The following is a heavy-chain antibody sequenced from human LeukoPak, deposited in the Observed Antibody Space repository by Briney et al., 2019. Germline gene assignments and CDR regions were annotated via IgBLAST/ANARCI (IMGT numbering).Heavy chain of an antibody. V-gene: IGHV1-18*01. CDR2: ISAYNGNT. CDR1: GYTFTSYG. J-gene: IGHJ4*02. CDR3: ARDYDILTGYYTQPDY. D-gene: IGHD3-9*01. Sequence: GASVKVSCKASGYTFTSYGISWVRQAPGQGLEWMGWISAYNGNTNYAQELQGRVTMTTDTSTSTAYMELRSLRSDDTAVYYCARDYDILTGYYTQPDYWGQGTLVTVSS.